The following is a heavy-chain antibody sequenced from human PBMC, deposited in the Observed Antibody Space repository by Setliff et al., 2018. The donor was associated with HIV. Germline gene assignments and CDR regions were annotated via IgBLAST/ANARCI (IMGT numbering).Heavy chain of an antibody. D-gene: IGHD3-10*01. CDR2: VNRGRRT. V-gene: IGHV4-39*07. Sequence: SETLSLTCSVSGDSIISDTYYWGWIRQPPGKGPEWIGEVNRGRRTNYNSSLKSRVTISIDTSRNQFSLTVSSVTAADTAVYFCARDRHSSGLGSYGPWGPGILVTVSS. J-gene: IGHJ5*02. CDR3: ARDRHSSGLGSYGP. CDR1: GDSIISDTYY.